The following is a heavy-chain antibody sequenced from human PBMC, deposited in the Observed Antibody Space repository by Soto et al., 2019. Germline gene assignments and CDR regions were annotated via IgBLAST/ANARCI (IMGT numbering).Heavy chain of an antibody. CDR1: GFTFSNYA. CDR3: ARRGPGTYFDY. Sequence: PGGSLRLSCAASGFTFSNYAMSWVRQAPGKGLEWVSVISGSGDSTYYADSVKGRFTISRDNSKNTLYLQMNSLRTEDTAVYYCARRGPGTYFDYWGQGTLVTVSS. CDR2: ISGSGDST. V-gene: IGHV3-23*01. D-gene: IGHD6-13*01. J-gene: IGHJ4*02.